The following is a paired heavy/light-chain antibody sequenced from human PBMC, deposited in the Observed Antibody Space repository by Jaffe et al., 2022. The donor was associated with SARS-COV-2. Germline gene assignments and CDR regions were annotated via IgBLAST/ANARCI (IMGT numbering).Heavy chain of an antibody. CDR2: IGGSGGAT. V-gene: IGHV3-23*01. CDR3: AKGNNFAEA. Sequence: EVQLLESGGGLVQPGGSLRLSCAASGFTLKNYAMTWVRQAPGKGLEWVSTISGTIGGSGGATYYPDSVKGRFTISRDTSENTLYLQMSSLRAEDTAVYYCAKGNNFAEAWGHGTLVTVSS. J-gene: IGHJ5*01. CDR1: GFTLKNYA. D-gene: IGHD1-1*01.
Light chain of an antibody. CDR1: QSVTSTS. V-gene: IGKV3-20*01. J-gene: IGKJ2*01. CDR2: GAS. CDR3: QQYAISPKT. Sequence: EIVLTQSPGTLSLSPGERATLSCRASQSVTSTSLAWYQQKPGQAPRLLVYGASSRATGIPGRFSGSGSGTDFTLTISRLEPEDFAVYYCQQYAISPKTFGQGTKLELK.